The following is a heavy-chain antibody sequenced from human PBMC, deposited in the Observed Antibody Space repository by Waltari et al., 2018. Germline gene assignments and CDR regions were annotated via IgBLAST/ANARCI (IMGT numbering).Heavy chain of an antibody. CDR2: FDPEEGET. Sequence: QVQLVQSGAEVKKPGASVKVSCKVSGYTLTELSMHWVRQAPGKGLEWMGGFDPEEGETIYAQKVQGRGTMTEDTSTDAAYRELRSLRSEDTAVYYGATDHFEGGGDYQGYYGMDVWGQGTTVTVSS. J-gene: IGHJ6*02. CDR3: ATDHFEGGGDYQGYYGMDV. D-gene: IGHD2-21*02. V-gene: IGHV1-24*01. CDR1: GYTLTELS.